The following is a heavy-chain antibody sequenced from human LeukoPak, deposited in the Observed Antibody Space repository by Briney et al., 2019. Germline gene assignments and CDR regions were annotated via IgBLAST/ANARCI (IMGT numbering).Heavy chain of an antibody. J-gene: IGHJ4*02. D-gene: IGHD1-26*01. Sequence: MSSETLSLTCTVSGGSISGYYWSWIRQPPGKGLEWIGLLYPSGSTNYNPSLKSRVTISVDTSRTQFSLKLSSMTAADTAVYYCAGGHYPLEYWGQGTLVTVSS. CDR1: GGSISGYY. CDR3: AGGHYPLEY. CDR2: LYPSGST. V-gene: IGHV4-59*01.